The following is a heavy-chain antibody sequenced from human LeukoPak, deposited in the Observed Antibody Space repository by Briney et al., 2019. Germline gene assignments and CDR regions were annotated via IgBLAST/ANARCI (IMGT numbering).Heavy chain of an antibody. D-gene: IGHD4-17*01. Sequence: SETLSLTCTVSGGSIRNYSWSWIRQPPGKGLEWIGEINHSGSTNYNPSLKSRVTMSVDTSKNQFSLKLSSVTAADTAVYYCARTQVTTVTYPFDYWGRGTLVTVSS. CDR2: INHSGST. J-gene: IGHJ4*02. V-gene: IGHV4-34*01. CDR1: GGSIRNYS. CDR3: ARTQVTTVTYPFDY.